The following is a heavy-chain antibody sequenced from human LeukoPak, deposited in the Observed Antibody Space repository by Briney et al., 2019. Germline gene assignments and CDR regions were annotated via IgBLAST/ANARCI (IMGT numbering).Heavy chain of an antibody. CDR1: GGSISSYY. J-gene: IGHJ5*02. V-gene: IGHV4-4*07. CDR2: IYTSGCT. Sequence: PSETLSLTCTVSGGSISSYYWSWIRQPAGKELEWIGLIYTSGCTNYNPSLKSRVTRSVDTSKNQFSLKLSPVTAADTAVYYCARDRAAAGTVLDPWGQGTLVTVSS. D-gene: IGHD6-13*01. CDR3: ARDRAAAGTVLDP.